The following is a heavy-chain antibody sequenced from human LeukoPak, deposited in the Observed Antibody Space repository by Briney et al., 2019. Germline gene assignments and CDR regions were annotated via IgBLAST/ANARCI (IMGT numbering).Heavy chain of an antibody. CDR2: ISGSGGST. Sequence: GGSLRLSCAASGFTFSSYAMSWVRQAPGKGLEWVSGISGSGGSTYYADSVKGRSTISRDKSKNTLYLQMNSLRAEDTALYYCVKDLYDHAGYVFDYWGQGTLVTVSS. CDR1: GFTFSSYA. J-gene: IGHJ4*02. CDR3: VKDLYDHAGYVFDY. D-gene: IGHD3-9*01. V-gene: IGHV3-23*01.